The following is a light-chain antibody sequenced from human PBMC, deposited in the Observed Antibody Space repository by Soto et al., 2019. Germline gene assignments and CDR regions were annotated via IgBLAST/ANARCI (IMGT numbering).Light chain of an antibody. CDR3: TSYRTSSTPVV. CDR2: EVS. V-gene: IGLV2-14*01. CDR1: SSDVGGYNY. J-gene: IGLJ2*01. Sequence: QSVLTQPASVSGSPGQSITISCTGTSSDVGGYNYVSWYQQQPGKAPKLMIYEVSNRPSGVSNRFSGSKSGNTASLTISGLQAEDEAGYYCTSYRTSSTPVVFGGGTKLTVL.